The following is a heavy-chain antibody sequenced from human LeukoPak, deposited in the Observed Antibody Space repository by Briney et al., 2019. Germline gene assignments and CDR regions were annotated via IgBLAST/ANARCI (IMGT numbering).Heavy chain of an antibody. CDR2: ISSSSSYT. CDR1: GIPFSDYY. J-gene: IGHJ4*02. D-gene: IGHD6-13*01. V-gene: IGHV3-11*03. Sequence: AGCLRLSCVVSGIPFSDYYMNWIRQAPGKGLEWISYISSSSSYTDYADSVKGRFTISRDNAKSALYLQLNSLRLEDTAVYYCAAGTAADFWGQGTLVTVSS. CDR3: AAGTAADF.